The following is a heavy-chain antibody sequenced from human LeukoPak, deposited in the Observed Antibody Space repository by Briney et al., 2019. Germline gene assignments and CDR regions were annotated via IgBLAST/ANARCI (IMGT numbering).Heavy chain of an antibody. CDR3: ARGEYSSGWYLSYGMDV. CDR2: INHSGST. J-gene: IGHJ6*02. D-gene: IGHD6-19*01. Sequence: SETLSLTCAVYGGSFSGYYWSWIRQPPGKGLEWIGEINHSGSTNYNPSLKSRVTISVDTSKNQFSLKLGSVTAADTAVYYCARGEYSSGWYLSYGMDVWGQGTTVTVSS. CDR1: GGSFSGYY. V-gene: IGHV4-34*01.